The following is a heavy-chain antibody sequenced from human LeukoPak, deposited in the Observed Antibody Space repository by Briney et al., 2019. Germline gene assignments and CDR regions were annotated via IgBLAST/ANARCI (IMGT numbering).Heavy chain of an antibody. V-gene: IGHV3-30*01. CDR1: GFTFSSYA. CDR2: ISYDGSNK. J-gene: IGHJ5*02. Sequence: PGGSLRLSCAASGFTFSSYAMHWVRQAPGKGLEWVAVISYDGSNKYYADSVKGRLTISRDNSKNTLYLQMNSLRAEDTAVYYCARAFAEYCTNGVCSDWFDPWGQGTLVTVSS. D-gene: IGHD2-8*01. CDR3: ARAFAEYCTNGVCSDWFDP.